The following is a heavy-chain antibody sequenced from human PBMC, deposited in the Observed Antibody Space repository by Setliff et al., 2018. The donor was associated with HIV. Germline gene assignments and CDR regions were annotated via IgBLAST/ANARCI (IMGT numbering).Heavy chain of an antibody. CDR1: GGSFSDYY. Sequence: SETLSLTCAVYGGSFSDYYWSWIRQPPGKGLEWIGEINHSGSTNYNPSLKSRVTISVVTSKNQFSLKLSSVTAADTAVYYCARDDTVVRGHIDYWGQGTLVTVSS. V-gene: IGHV4-34*01. CDR3: ARDDTVVRGHIDY. D-gene: IGHD3-10*01. J-gene: IGHJ4*02. CDR2: INHSGST.